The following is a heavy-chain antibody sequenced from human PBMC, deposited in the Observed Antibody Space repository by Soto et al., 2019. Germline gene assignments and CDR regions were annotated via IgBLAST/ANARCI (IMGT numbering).Heavy chain of an antibody. J-gene: IGHJ5*02. CDR1: GGTFSSYA. Sequence: SVKVSCKASGGTFSSYAISWVRQAPGQGLEWMVGIIPIFGTANYTQKFQGRVTITADESTSTAYLDLSSLRSEDTAVYYCAIGGDYFLSRSCFDPWGQGTLVTVSS. V-gene: IGHV1-69*13. D-gene: IGHD4-17*01. CDR2: IIPIFGTA. CDR3: AIGGDYFLSRSCFDP.